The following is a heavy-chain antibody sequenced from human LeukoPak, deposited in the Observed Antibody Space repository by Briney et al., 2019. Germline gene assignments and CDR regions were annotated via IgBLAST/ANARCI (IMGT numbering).Heavy chain of an antibody. Sequence: GGSLRLSCEASGFTFSNYGMNWVRQAPGKGLDWVSFTDTSGNYIYYGDSVKGRFTISRDNARNLLFLQMNGLRAEDTAVYYCARSRYTYGYFDYWGQGTLVTVSS. J-gene: IGHJ4*02. V-gene: IGHV3-21*06. D-gene: IGHD5-18*01. CDR3: ARSRYTYGYFDY. CDR1: GFTFSNYG. CDR2: TDTSGNYI.